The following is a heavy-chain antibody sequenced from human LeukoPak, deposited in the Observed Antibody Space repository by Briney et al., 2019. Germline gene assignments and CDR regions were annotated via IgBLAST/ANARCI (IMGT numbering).Heavy chain of an antibody. D-gene: IGHD3-22*01. CDR1: GFTVSSNY. Sequence: GGSLRLSCAASGFTVSSNYMSWVRQAPGKGLEWVSVIYSGGSTYYADSVKGRFTISRDNSKNTLYLQMNSLRAEDTAVYYCVSNGYYYGENFDYWGQGTLVTVSS. V-gene: IGHV3-66*02. J-gene: IGHJ4*02. CDR2: IYSGGST. CDR3: VSNGYYYGENFDY.